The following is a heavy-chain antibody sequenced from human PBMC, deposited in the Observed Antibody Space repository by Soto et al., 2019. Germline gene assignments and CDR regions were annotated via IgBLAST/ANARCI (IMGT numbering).Heavy chain of an antibody. D-gene: IGHD6-13*01. J-gene: IGHJ6*02. CDR1: GGTFSSYA. V-gene: IGHV1-69*13. CDR3: ARADTGYSSSWFYYYYYGMDV. CDR2: IIPIFGTA. Sequence: VKVSCKASGGTFSSYAISWVRQAPGQGLEWMGGIIPIFGTANYAQKFQGRVTITADESTSTAYMELSSLRSEDTAVYYCARADTGYSSSWFYYYYYGMDVWGQGTTVTVSS.